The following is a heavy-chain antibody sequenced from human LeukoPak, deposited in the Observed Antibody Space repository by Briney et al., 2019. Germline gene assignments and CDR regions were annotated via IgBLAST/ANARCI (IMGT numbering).Heavy chain of an antibody. D-gene: IGHD5-12*01. V-gene: IGHV4-59*01. CDR3: ARGYSGYDSDWFDP. Sequence: PSETLSLTCSVSGGSISSYYWSWIRQPPGKGLGWIGYIYYSGSTNYNPSLKSRVTISVDTSKTQFSLKLTSVTAADTAVYYCARGYSGYDSDWFDPWAREPWSPSPQ. CDR2: IYYSGST. J-gene: IGHJ5*02. CDR1: GGSISSYY.